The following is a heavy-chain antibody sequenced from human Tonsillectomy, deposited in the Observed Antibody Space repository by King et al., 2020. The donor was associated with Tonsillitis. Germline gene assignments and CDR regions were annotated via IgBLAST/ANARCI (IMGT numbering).Heavy chain of an antibody. CDR2: INPSGGST. CDR1: GYTFTSYY. CDR3: TRDGVNTWLEPLRVDYGMDG. V-gene: IGHV1-46*03. D-gene: IGHD1-1*01. Sequence: QLVQSGTEVKKPGASVKVSCKASGYTFTSYYMHWVRQAPGQGLEWMGIINPSGGSTRYAQKFQGRVTMTRDTSTSTVYMELSSLRSEDTAVYYCTRDGVNTWLEPLRVDYGMDGWGQGTTVTVSS. J-gene: IGHJ6*02.